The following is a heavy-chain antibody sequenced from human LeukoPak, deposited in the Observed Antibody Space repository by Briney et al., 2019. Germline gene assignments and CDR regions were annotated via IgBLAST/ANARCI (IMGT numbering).Heavy chain of an antibody. J-gene: IGHJ4*02. V-gene: IGHV1-18*01. CDR1: GYNITNYG. CDR3: ARDLEPSIDY. Sequence: ASVKVSCKASGYNITNYGITWVRQAPGQGLEWMGWISAYNGNTNYAQKLQGRVTMTTDTSTSIAYMELRSLRSDDTAVYYCARDLEPSIDYWGQGTLVTVSS. CDR2: ISAYNGNT.